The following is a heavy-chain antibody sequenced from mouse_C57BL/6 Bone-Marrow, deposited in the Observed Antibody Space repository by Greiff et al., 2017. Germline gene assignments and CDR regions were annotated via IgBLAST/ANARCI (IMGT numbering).Heavy chain of an antibody. CDR2: IHPNSGST. Sequence: QVQLQQPGAELVKPGASVKLSCKASGYTFTSYWMHWVKQRPGQGLEWIGMIHPNSGSTNYNEKFKSKATLTVDKSSSTAYMQLSSLTSEESAVYYCASLGVYYFDYWGQGTTLTVSS. CDR3: ASLGVYYFDY. CDR1: GYTFTSYW. J-gene: IGHJ2*01. V-gene: IGHV1-64*01.